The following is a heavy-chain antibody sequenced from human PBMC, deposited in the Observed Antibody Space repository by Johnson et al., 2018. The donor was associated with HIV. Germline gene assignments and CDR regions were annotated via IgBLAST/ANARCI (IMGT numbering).Heavy chain of an antibody. CDR3: AKDISPLYSSSDAFDS. V-gene: IGHV3-9*02. J-gene: IGHJ3*02. CDR1: GFTSDDYA. D-gene: IGHD6-6*01. Sequence: VQLVESGGGLVHPGRSLRPSCAASGFTSDDYALHWVRPAPGKGLEWVSGISWNSGSIAYADSVKGRFPISRDNAKDSLYLQMNRLRAEDTALYYCAKDISPLYSSSDAFDSWGQGTMVTVSS. CDR2: ISWNSGSI.